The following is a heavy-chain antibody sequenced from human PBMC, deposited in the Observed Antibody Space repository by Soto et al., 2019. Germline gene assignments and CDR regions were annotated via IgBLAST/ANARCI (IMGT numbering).Heavy chain of an antibody. V-gene: IGHV1-69*13. CDR1: GGTFSSYA. Sequence: SVKVSCKASGGTFSSYAISWVRQAPGQGLEWMGGIIPIFGTANYAQKFQGRVTITADESTSTAYMELSSLRSEDTAVYYCARDAYCGGDCYTTSFDPWGQGTLVTVSS. CDR2: IIPIFGTA. D-gene: IGHD2-21*02. J-gene: IGHJ5*02. CDR3: ARDAYCGGDCYTTSFDP.